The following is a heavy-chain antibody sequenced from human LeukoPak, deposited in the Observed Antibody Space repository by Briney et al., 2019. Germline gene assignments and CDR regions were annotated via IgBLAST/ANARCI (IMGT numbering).Heavy chain of an antibody. Sequence: KPSETLSLTCTVSGRSISSSSYYWGWIRQPPAKGLEWIGSIYYSGITYYNPSVKSRVAISVDTSKNQYSLKLSSVTAADTALYYCARRSVDGSSFSDYWGQGTLVTVSS. J-gene: IGHJ4*02. CDR3: ARRSVDGSSFSDY. V-gene: IGHV4-39*01. CDR1: GRSISSSSYY. D-gene: IGHD6-6*01. CDR2: IYYSGIT.